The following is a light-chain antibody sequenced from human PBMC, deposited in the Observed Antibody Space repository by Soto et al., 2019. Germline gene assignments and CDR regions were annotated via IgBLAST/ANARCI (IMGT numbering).Light chain of an antibody. Sequence: QSVLTQPPSASGTPGHRVTISCSGSSSNIGSNTVSWYQQLPLSAPKLLIYSNNQRPSVVPDRFSGSKSATSASLAISGLQSEDEADYYCAAWDDRLNCRVFGGGTKVTVL. CDR1: SSNIGSNT. CDR2: SNN. J-gene: IGLJ3*02. CDR3: AAWDDRLNCRV. V-gene: IGLV1-44*01.